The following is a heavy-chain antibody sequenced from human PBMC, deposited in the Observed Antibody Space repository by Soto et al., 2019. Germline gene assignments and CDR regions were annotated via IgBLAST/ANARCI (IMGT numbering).Heavy chain of an antibody. D-gene: IGHD3-10*01. CDR1: GFTVNSNY. CDR3: ARSKTGGRDF. CDR2: IYSGGST. Sequence: GGSLRLSCAASGFTVNSNYMSWVLQAPGKGLEWVSVIYSGGSTYYADSVKGRFTISRDNSKNTLYLQMNSLRAEDTAVYYCARSKTGGRDFWGQGTLVTVSS. V-gene: IGHV3-66*01. J-gene: IGHJ4*02.